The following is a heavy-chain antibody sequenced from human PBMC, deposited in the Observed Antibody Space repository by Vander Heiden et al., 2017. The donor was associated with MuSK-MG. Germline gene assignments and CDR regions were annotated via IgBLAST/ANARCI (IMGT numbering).Heavy chain of an antibody. CDR3: AREGVNDYGDY. CDR1: GGTFSSSA. V-gene: IGHV1-69*04. Sequence: QVQLVQSGAGVKKPGSSVKVSCKASGGTFSSSAISWVRQAPGQGLEWMGRIIPILGIANYAQKFQGRVTITADKSTSTAYMELSSLRSEDTAVYYCAREGVNDYGDYWGQGTLVTVSS. CDR2: IIPILGIA. J-gene: IGHJ4*02. D-gene: IGHD2-8*01.